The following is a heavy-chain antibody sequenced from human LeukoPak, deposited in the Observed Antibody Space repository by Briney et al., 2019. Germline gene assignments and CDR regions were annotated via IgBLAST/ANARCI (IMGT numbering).Heavy chain of an antibody. Sequence: GGSLRLSCVASGFTFNKYAMSWVRQAPGKGLEWVSVVRAGGETTYADSVKGRFTISRDNSKNTVYLQMNSLRAEDTAVYYCGGNPGYRSGTLDYWGQGTLVTVSS. CDR3: GGNPGYRSGTLDY. V-gene: IGHV3-23*01. J-gene: IGHJ4*02. CDR1: GFTFNKYA. CDR2: VRAGGETT. D-gene: IGHD3-16*01.